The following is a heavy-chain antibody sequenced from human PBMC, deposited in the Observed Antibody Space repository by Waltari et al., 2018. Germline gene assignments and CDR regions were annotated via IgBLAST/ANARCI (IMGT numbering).Heavy chain of an antibody. Sequence: QVQLQESGPGLVKSSETLSLTCAVSGGSFRSYWWSWIRRPPGKGLEWIAEIDGKTGRTTYNPSLKSRVSISNDAAKSQLSLKLTSVTAADTAVYYCAKHGGEAYSGFDYWGQGVLVAVSS. CDR1: GGSFRSYW. J-gene: IGHJ4*02. V-gene: IGHV4-59*08. CDR3: AKHGGEAYSGFDY. CDR2: IDGKTGRT. D-gene: IGHD4-4*01.